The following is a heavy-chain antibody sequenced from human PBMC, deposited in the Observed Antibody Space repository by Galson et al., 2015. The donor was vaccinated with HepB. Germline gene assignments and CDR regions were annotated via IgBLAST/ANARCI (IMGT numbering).Heavy chain of an antibody. Sequence: SLRLSCAASGFTFTNYAMHWVRQAPGTGLEWVAVIWSDGSNTYYADSVKGRFTISRDNSKNTLYLQMNTLRGDDSAVYHCARMANVDGNLSKGPLDYWGQGTLVTVSS. CDR2: IWSDGSNT. D-gene: IGHD5-24*01. CDR1: GFTFTNYA. J-gene: IGHJ4*02. CDR3: ARMANVDGNLSKGPLDY. V-gene: IGHV3-33*01.